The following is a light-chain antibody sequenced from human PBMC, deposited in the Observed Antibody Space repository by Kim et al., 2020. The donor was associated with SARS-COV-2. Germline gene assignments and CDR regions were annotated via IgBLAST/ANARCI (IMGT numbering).Light chain of an antibody. J-gene: IGKJ2*01. V-gene: IGKV3-20*01. CDR2: GAS. CDR3: QQYGSSTYT. Sequence: LAPGASATLSCRASQRVSVNYLAWFQQKPGQAPRLLIYGASSRATGIPDRFSGSGSGTDFTLTISRLEPEDFAVYYCQQYGSSTYTFGQGTKLEI. CDR1: QRVSVNY.